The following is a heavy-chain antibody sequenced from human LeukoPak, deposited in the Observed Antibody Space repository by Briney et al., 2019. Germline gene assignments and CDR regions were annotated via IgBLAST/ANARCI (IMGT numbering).Heavy chain of an antibody. CDR3: ARGRRITIVTWFDP. Sequence: GASVKVSCKASGYTFSSYGISWVRQAPGQGLEWMGWISAYNGNTNYAQKLQGRVTMTTDTSTSTAYMELRSLRSDDTAVYYCARGRRITIVTWFDPWGQGTLVTVSS. V-gene: IGHV1-18*01. D-gene: IGHD3-9*01. J-gene: IGHJ5*02. CDR2: ISAYNGNT. CDR1: GYTFSSYG.